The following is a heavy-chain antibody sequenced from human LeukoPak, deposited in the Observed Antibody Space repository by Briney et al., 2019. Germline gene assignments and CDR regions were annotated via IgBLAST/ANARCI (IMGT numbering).Heavy chain of an antibody. D-gene: IGHD3-10*01. CDR1: GFTFRNYA. CDR2: ISNDLRNK. CDR3: AKDWMQYTSDSGLENTFYYYMDV. V-gene: IGHV3-30*18. Sequence: GGSLRLSCVVSGFTFRNYAMHWVRQAPGKGLEWVAVISNDLRNKVYSDPLKGRFTILRDNFKNTLYLQMHNLRPEDTAVYFCAKDWMQYTSDSGLENTFYYYMDVWGKGTTVTVSS. J-gene: IGHJ6*03.